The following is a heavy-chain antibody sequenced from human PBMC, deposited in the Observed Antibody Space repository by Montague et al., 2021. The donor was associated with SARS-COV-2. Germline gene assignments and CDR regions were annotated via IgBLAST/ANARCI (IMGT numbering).Heavy chain of an antibody. V-gene: IGHV2-70*01. CDR1: GFSLSTSGMC. CDR2: IDWDDDK. Sequence: PALVKPTKTLTLTCTFSGFSLSTSGMCVSWIRQPPGKALEWLALIDWDDDKYYSTSLKTRLTISKDTSKNQVVLTMTNMDPVDTATHYCARIWGATRGDAFDIWGQGTMVTVSS. D-gene: IGHD1-26*01. CDR3: ARIWGATRGDAFDI. J-gene: IGHJ3*02.